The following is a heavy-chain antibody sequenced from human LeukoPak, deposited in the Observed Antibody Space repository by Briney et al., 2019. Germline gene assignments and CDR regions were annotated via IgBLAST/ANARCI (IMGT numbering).Heavy chain of an antibody. CDR3: ATYGSGAYSRKAIDY. CDR2: ITTGGTT. Sequence: PGGSLRLSCAASGFTFSSYSMNWVRQAPGKGLEWVSGITTGGTTYYADSVKGRLTISRDNSKSTLYLQMNSLRAEDTALYYCATYGSGAYSRKAIDYWGQGTLVTVSS. CDR1: GFTFSSYS. J-gene: IGHJ4*02. V-gene: IGHV3-23*01. D-gene: IGHD3-10*01.